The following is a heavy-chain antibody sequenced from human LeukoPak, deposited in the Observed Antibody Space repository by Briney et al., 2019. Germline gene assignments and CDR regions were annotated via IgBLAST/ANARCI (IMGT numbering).Heavy chain of an antibody. Sequence: PGGSLRLSCAASGFTFSSYAMSWVRQAPGKGLDWVSAISGSGGSTYYADSVKGRFTISRDNSKNTLYLQMNSLRAEDTAVYYCAKDYYDILTGGMDVWGKGTTVTVSS. J-gene: IGHJ6*04. CDR1: GFTFSSYA. V-gene: IGHV3-23*01. CDR3: AKDYYDILTGGMDV. D-gene: IGHD3-9*01. CDR2: ISGSGGST.